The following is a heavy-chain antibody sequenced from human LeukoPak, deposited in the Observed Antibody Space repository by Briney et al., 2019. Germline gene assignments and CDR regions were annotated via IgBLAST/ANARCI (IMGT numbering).Heavy chain of an antibody. Sequence: GGSLRLSCAASGFTFSNYAMSWVRQAPGKGQEWLSAITGSGGGTYYADSVKGRFTISRDNSKNTLYLQMNSLRADDTAVYYCAKWGDYDVLTGYYDPDYWGQGTLVTVSS. V-gene: IGHV3-23*01. CDR3: AKWGDYDVLTGYYDPDY. CDR2: ITGSGGGT. J-gene: IGHJ4*02. CDR1: GFTFSNYA. D-gene: IGHD3-9*01.